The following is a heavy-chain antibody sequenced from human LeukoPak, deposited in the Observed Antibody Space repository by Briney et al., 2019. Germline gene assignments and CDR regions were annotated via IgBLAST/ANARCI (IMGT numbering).Heavy chain of an antibody. CDR2: ISAYNGNT. D-gene: IGHD3-10*01. CDR1: GYTFTSYG. Sequence: ASVKVSCKASGYTFTSYGISWVRQAPGQGLEWMGWISAYNGNTNYAQKLQGRVTITRDTSASIAYMELSSLRSEDMAVYYCARGREFGYWFDPWGQGTLVTVSS. J-gene: IGHJ5*02. V-gene: IGHV1-18*03. CDR3: ARGREFGYWFDP.